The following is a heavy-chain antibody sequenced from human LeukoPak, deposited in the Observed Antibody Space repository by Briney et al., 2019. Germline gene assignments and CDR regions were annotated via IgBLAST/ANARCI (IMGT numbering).Heavy chain of an antibody. Sequence: GGSLRLSCAASGFTFSSYWMSWVRQAPGKGLEWVANIKQDGSEKYYVDSVKGRSTISRDNAKNSLYLQMNSLRAEDTAVYYCARDQRYCSSSSCPWEPFDYWGQGTLVTVSS. V-gene: IGHV3-7*05. CDR1: GFTFSSYW. CDR2: IKQDGSEK. CDR3: ARDQRYCSSSSCPWEPFDY. D-gene: IGHD2-2*01. J-gene: IGHJ4*02.